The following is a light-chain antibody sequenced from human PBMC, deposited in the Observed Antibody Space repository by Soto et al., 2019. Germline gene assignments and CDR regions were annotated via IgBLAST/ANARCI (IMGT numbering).Light chain of an antibody. CDR1: QSVSSY. CDR3: QQRSNWPPLT. J-gene: IGKJ4*01. V-gene: IGKV3-11*01. CDR2: DAS. Sequence: EIVLTQSPATLPLSPGERATLSCRASQSVSSYLAWYQQKPGQAPRLLIYDASNRATGIPARFSGSGSGTDFTLTISSLEPEDIAVYYCQQRSNWPPLTFGGGTRVEI.